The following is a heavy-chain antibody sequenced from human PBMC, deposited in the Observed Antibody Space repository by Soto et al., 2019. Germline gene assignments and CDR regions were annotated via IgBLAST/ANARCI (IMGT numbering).Heavy chain of an antibody. V-gene: IGHV1-69*13. CDR3: ASAVDTAMVTYGAFDI. J-gene: IGHJ3*02. CDR1: GGTFSSYA. CDR2: IIPIFGTA. Sequence: SVKVSCKASGGTFSSYAISWVRQAPGQGLEWMGGIIPIFGTANYAQKFQGRVTITADESTSTAYMELSSLRSEDTAVYYCASAVDTAMVTYGAFDIWGQGTMVTVSS. D-gene: IGHD5-18*01.